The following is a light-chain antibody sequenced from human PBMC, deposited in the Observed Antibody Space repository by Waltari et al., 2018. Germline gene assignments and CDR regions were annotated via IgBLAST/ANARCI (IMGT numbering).Light chain of an antibody. V-gene: IGLV2-14*01. Sequence: QSALTQPASVSGSPGQSITISCTGPSSYIGAYNYVPWYQHLPGQAPKLIISEVRRRPSGVSNRFSGSKSGNMASLTISGLQAEDEADYYCNSYTTSSTWVFGGGTKLTVL. CDR2: EVR. CDR1: SSYIGAYNY. J-gene: IGLJ3*02. CDR3: NSYTTSSTWV.